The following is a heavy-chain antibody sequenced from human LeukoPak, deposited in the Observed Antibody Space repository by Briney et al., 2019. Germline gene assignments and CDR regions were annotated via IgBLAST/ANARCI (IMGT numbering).Heavy chain of an antibody. CDR1: GESFSGYY. Sequence: PSETLSLTRAVYGESFSGYYWSWIRQPPGKGLEWIGEINHSGGTNYKPSLKSRITISVDTSKNQFSLKLNSVTAADTAVYYCARVNYGDYSKDFDYWGQGTLVTVSS. V-gene: IGHV4-34*01. CDR2: INHSGGT. D-gene: IGHD4-17*01. CDR3: ARVNYGDYSKDFDY. J-gene: IGHJ4*02.